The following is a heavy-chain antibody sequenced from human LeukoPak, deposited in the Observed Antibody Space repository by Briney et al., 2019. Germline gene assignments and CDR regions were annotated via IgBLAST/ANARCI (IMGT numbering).Heavy chain of an antibody. J-gene: IGHJ6*04. CDR2: INPNSGGT. Sequence: ASVKVSCKASGYTFTGYYMHWVRQAPGQGLEWVGWINPNSGGTNYAQKFQGRVTMTRDTSISTAYMELSRLRSDDTAVYYCARGGTIFAAYYYYGMDVWGKGTTVTVSS. CDR3: ARGGTIFAAYYYYGMDV. V-gene: IGHV1-2*02. D-gene: IGHD3-3*01. CDR1: GYTFTGYY.